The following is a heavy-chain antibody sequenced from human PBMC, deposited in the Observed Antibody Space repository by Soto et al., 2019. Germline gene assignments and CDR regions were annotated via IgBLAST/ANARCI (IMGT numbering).Heavy chain of an antibody. D-gene: IGHD5-12*01. Sequence: ASVKVSCKASGYTFTGYYMHWVRQAPGQGLEWMGWINPNSGGTNYAQKFQGRVTMTRDTSISTAYMELSRLRSDDTAVYYCARLDVDIVSYYFDYWGQGTLVTVSS. V-gene: IGHV1-2*02. J-gene: IGHJ4*02. CDR2: INPNSGGT. CDR3: ARLDVDIVSYYFDY. CDR1: GYTFTGYY.